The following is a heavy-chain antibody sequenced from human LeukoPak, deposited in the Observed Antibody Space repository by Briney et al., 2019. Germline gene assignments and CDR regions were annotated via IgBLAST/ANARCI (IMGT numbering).Heavy chain of an antibody. CDR1: GFTFSSYA. CDR3: ARSFPDSSSWYQLGY. CDR2: ISYDGSNK. V-gene: IGHV3-30-3*01. J-gene: IGHJ4*02. D-gene: IGHD6-13*01. Sequence: TGRSLRLSCAASGFTFSSYAMHWVRQAPGKGLEWVAVISYDGSNKYYADSVKGRFTISRDNSKNTLYLQMNSLRAEDTAVYYCARSFPDSSSWYQLGYWGQGTPVTVSS.